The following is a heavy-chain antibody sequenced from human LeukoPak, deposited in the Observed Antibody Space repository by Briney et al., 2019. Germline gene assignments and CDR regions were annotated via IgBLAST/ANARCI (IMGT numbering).Heavy chain of an antibody. D-gene: IGHD6-19*01. V-gene: IGHV3-33*01. Sequence: GTSLRLSCAASGFTFSSQGMHWVRQAPGKGLEWVAVIWYDGTNKYYADYVKGRFTISRDNSKNTLYLQMNSLRAEDTAVYYCASNRYSSGWYEDYWGQGTQVTVSS. J-gene: IGHJ4*02. CDR2: IWYDGTNK. CDR1: GFTFSSQG. CDR3: ASNRYSSGWYEDY.